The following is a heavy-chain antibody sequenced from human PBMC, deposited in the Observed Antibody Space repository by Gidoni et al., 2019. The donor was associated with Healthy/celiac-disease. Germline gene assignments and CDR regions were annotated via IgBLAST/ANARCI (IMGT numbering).Heavy chain of an antibody. CDR1: GFTFSSYS. Sequence: EVQLVESGGGLVKPGGSLRLSCAASGFTFSSYSMTWVRQAPGKGLEWVSSISSSSSYIYYADSVKGRFTISRDNAKNSLYLQMNSLRAEDTAVYYCARDPEGSSGYYYADYWGQGTLVTVSS. J-gene: IGHJ4*02. D-gene: IGHD3-22*01. V-gene: IGHV3-21*01. CDR3: ARDPEGSSGYYYADY. CDR2: ISSSSSYI.